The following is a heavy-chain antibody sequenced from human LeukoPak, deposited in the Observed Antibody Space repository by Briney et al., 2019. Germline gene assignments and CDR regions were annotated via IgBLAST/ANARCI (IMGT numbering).Heavy chain of an antibody. Sequence: SETLSLTCTVSGGSISSYYWSWIRQPPGKGLEWIGEINHSGSTNYDPSLKSRVTISVDTSKNQFSLKLSSVTAADTAVYYCARHGILGYLVWGKGTTVTISS. CDR1: GGSISSYY. V-gene: IGHV4-34*01. CDR3: ARHGILGYLV. CDR2: INHSGST. D-gene: IGHD2-15*01. J-gene: IGHJ6*04.